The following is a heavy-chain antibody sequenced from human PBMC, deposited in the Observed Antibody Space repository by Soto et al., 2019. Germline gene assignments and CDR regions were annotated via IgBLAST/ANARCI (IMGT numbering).Heavy chain of an antibody. V-gene: IGHV1-2*02. CDR2: INPNSGGT. CDR3: AKTYYDFWSGYFTYQPDPVGVDY. Sequence: GPVQVSCKASGYTFTGYYMHWVRQAPGQGLEWMGWINPNSGGTNYAQKFQGRVTMTRDTSISTAYMELSRLRSDDTAVYYCAKTYYDFWSGYFTYQPDPVGVDYWGQGTLVTVSS. CDR1: GYTFTGYY. J-gene: IGHJ4*02. D-gene: IGHD3-3*01.